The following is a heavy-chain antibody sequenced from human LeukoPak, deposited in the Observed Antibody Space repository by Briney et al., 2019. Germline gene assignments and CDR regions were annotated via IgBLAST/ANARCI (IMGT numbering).Heavy chain of an antibody. J-gene: IGHJ4*02. CDR1: GFTFSSYG. Sequence: WGSLRLSCAASGFTFSSYGMHWVRQAPGKGLEWVAFIRYDGSNKYYADSVKGRFTISRDNSKNTLYLQMNSLRAEDTAVYYCARADYGDYDFNYWGQGTLVTVSS. D-gene: IGHD4-17*01. CDR3: ARADYGDYDFNY. V-gene: IGHV3-30*02. CDR2: IRYDGSNK.